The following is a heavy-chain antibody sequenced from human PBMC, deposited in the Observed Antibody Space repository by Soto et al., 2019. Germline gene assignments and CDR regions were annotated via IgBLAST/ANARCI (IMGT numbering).Heavy chain of an antibody. CDR3: AKDRYYDTPGWFDP. D-gene: IGHD3-22*01. V-gene: IGHV3-23*01. J-gene: IGHJ5*02. CDR1: GGSVSSGSYY. CDR2: ISANGASI. Sequence: ETLSLTCTVSGGSVSSGSYYWSWIRQAPGRGLEWVSAISANGASIQHADSVKGRFSVSRDNAKNTVYLQMDNLRTEDSAVYYCAKDRYYDTPGWFDPWGQGSRVTVSS.